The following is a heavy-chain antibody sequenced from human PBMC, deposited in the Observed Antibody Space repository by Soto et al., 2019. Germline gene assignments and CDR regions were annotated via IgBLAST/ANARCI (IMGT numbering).Heavy chain of an antibody. CDR2: ISAYNGNT. CDR1: GYTFTSYG. CDR3: ARDPPRIAVAGTRAFDI. V-gene: IGHV1-18*04. J-gene: IGHJ3*02. D-gene: IGHD6-19*01. Sequence: QVQLVQSGAEVKKPGASVKVSCKASGYTFTSYGISWVRQAPGQGLEWMGWISAYNGNTNYAQKLQGRVTMTTDTSPSTAYMELRSLRSDDTAVYYCARDPPRIAVAGTRAFDIWGQGTMVTVSS.